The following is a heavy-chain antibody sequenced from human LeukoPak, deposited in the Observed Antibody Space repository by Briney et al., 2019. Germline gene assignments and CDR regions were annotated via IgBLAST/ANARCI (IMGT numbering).Heavy chain of an antibody. Sequence: PSETLSLTCAVYGGSFSGYYWSWIRQPPGKGLEWIGEINHSGSTNYNPPLKSRVTISVDTSKNQFSLKLSSVTAADTAVYYCARGGPIFVVVTAKKLGWFDPWGQGTLVTVSS. CDR2: INHSGST. CDR3: ARGGPIFVVVTAKKLGWFDP. CDR1: GGSFSGYY. J-gene: IGHJ5*02. V-gene: IGHV4-34*01. D-gene: IGHD2-21*02.